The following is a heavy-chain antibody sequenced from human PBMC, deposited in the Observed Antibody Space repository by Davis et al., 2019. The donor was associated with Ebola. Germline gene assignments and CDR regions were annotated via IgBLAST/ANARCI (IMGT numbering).Heavy chain of an antibody. CDR3: ARGPRKMATTNFDY. J-gene: IGHJ4*02. CDR2: ISISSGFT. V-gene: IGHV3-11*06. D-gene: IGHD5-24*01. CDR1: GFSFSDYF. Sequence: GESLKISCAASGFSFSDYFMRWIRQAPGKGLEWVSYISISSGFTNYADSVKGRFTISRDNAKNSLYLQMNSLRAEDTAEYYCARGPRKMATTNFDYWGQGTLVTVSS.